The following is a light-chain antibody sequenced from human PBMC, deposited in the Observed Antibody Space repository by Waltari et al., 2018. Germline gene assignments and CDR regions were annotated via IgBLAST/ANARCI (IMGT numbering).Light chain of an antibody. CDR1: GGSIGGSDF. V-gene: IGLV2-14*01. CDR3: SSPSTDDVVV. J-gene: IGLJ2*01. Sequence: QSALTQPASVSASPGQSITISCTGIGGSIGGSDFVSWYQHHPGRAPQVLIFDVNHRPSGISDRFSGSKSGNTASLTISGLQAEDDADYYCSSPSTDDVVVFGGGTKVTVL. CDR2: DVN.